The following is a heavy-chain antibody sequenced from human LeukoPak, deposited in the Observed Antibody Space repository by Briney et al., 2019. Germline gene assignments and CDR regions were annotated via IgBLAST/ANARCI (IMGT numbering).Heavy chain of an antibody. J-gene: IGHJ4*02. CDR1: GYSFTSYW. CDR2: IDPSDSYT. Sequence: GESLKISCKGSGYSFTSYWISWVRQMPGKGLEWMGRIDPSDSYTNYSPSFQGHVTISADKSISTAYLQWSSLRASDTAMYYCARHIVVVPAAIGQDYYYGSEYYPYYFDYWGQGTLVTVSS. V-gene: IGHV5-10-1*01. CDR3: ARHIVVVPAAIGQDYYYGSEYYPYYFDY. D-gene: IGHD2-2*01.